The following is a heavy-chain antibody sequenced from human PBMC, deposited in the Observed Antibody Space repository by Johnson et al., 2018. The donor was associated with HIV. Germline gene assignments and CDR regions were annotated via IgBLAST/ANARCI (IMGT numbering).Heavy chain of an antibody. Sequence: EQLVESGGGLVQPGGSLRLSCAASGLTVSNNYMTWVRQGPGKGLEWVSVINSGGGTYYADSVKGRFTISRDNAKNSLYLQMNSLRAEDTAVYYCARDHIRGYDSPNDAFDIRGQGTMVTVSS. J-gene: IGHJ3*02. D-gene: IGHD3-22*01. CDR3: ARDHIRGYDSPNDAFDI. CDR1: GLTVSNNY. V-gene: IGHV3-66*01. CDR2: INSGGGT.